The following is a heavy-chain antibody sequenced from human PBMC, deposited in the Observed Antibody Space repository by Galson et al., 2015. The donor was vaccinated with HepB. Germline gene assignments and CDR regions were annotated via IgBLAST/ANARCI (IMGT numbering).Heavy chain of an antibody. Sequence: SLRLSCAASGFTFRNYAMSWVRQAPGKGLEWVSAITPSGDNTYSADSVKGRFTISRDNSKNTLFLQKTGLTADDTAIYYCATERRHNTGWFALDSWGQGALVTVSS. CDR3: ATERRHNTGWFALDS. CDR2: ITPSGDNT. D-gene: IGHD6-19*01. V-gene: IGHV3-23*01. J-gene: IGHJ4*02. CDR1: GFTFRNYA.